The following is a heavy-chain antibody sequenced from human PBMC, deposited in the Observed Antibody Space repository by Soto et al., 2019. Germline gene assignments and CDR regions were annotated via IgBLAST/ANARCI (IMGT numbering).Heavy chain of an antibody. CDR3: ARQSKPDYDILTGYYYYYSGMDV. CDR2: IYYSGST. V-gene: IGHV4-59*08. Sequence: SETLSLTCTVSGDSISSYYWSWIRQPPGKGLEWIGYIYYSGSTNYNPSLKSRVTISVDTSKNQFSLKLSSVTAAGTAVYYCARQSKPDYDILTGYYYYYSGMDVCGQGTTVTLSS. CDR1: GDSISSYY. D-gene: IGHD3-9*01. J-gene: IGHJ6*02.